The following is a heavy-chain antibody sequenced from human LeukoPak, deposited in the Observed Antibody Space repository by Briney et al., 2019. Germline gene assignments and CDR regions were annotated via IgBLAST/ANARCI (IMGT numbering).Heavy chain of an antibody. CDR3: ARGGYSGYAGGWFDP. Sequence: ASVKVSCKASGYTFTSYDINWVRQATGQGIEWMGWMNPNSGNTGYAQKLQGRVTMTRNTSISTAYMELSSLRSEDTAVYYCARGGYSGYAGGWFDPWGQGTLVTVSS. J-gene: IGHJ5*02. V-gene: IGHV1-8*01. D-gene: IGHD5-12*01. CDR2: MNPNSGNT. CDR1: GYTFTSYD.